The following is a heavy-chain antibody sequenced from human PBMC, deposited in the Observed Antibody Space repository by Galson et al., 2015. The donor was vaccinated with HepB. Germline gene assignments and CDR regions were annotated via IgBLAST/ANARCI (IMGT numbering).Heavy chain of an antibody. Sequence: SLRLSCAASGFIFSDYSMNWVRQAPGKGLEWVAVVSYDGSNKNYADSVKGRFTISRDNSKNTLFLQMKSLRGEDTAVYYCAQDKGRNSSAHVSYYYYGTPVCREGTTGT. J-gene: IGHJ6*02. CDR3: AQDKGRNSSAHVSYYYYGTPV. CDR2: VSYDGSNK. V-gene: IGHV3-30*18. CDR1: GFIFSDYS.